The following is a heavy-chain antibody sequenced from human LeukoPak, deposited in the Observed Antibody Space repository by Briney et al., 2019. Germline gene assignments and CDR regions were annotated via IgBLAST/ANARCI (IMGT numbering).Heavy chain of an antibody. D-gene: IGHD2-21*02. CDR3: ARRFCGGDCYIDY. J-gene: IGHJ4*02. V-gene: IGHV3-48*01. Sequence: GGSLRLSCAASGFTFSSYSMNWVRQAPGKGLEWVSYISSSSSTIYYADSVKGRFTISRDNAKNSLYLQMNSLRAEDTAVYYCARRFCGGDCYIDYWGQGTLVTVSS. CDR1: GFTFSSYS. CDR2: ISSSSSTI.